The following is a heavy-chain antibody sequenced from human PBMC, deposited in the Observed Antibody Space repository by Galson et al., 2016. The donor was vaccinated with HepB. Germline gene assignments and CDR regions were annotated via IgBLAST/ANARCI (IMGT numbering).Heavy chain of an antibody. Sequence: SATLSPTCTISGASVSNARLYWSWIRQPPGKGLEWIGFYQYSGNTNYNAPLKSRVTISFDTSKNQFSLKLRSVTAADTAVYYCAKDNSGSYIDYWGQGILVTVSS. CDR3: AKDNSGSYIDY. J-gene: IGHJ4*02. D-gene: IGHD1-26*01. V-gene: IGHV4-61*01. CDR2: YQYSGNT. CDR1: GASVSNARLY.